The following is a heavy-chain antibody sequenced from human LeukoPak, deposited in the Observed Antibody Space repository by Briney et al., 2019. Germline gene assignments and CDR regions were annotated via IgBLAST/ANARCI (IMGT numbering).Heavy chain of an antibody. Sequence: SETLSLSCTVSGGSISSYYWSWIRQPPWKGLEWIGYIYYSGSTNYNPSLKNRVTISVDTSKNQFSLKLSSVTAADTAVYYCARAQNYYDSSGYYFWGQGTLVTVSS. CDR1: GGSISSYY. D-gene: IGHD3-22*01. V-gene: IGHV4-59*01. J-gene: IGHJ4*02. CDR2: IYYSGST. CDR3: ARAQNYYDSSGYYF.